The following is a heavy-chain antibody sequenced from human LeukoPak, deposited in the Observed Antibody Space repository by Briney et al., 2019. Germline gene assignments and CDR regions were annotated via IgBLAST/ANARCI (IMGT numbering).Heavy chain of an antibody. J-gene: IGHJ6*03. Sequence: GGSLRLSCAASGFTASSYAMSWVRQAPGKGLEWVSGISGSGSSTYYADSVQGRFTISRVNSENTLYLQMNSLRAEDTALYYCAKGHGDYYYYYMDVWGNGTTVIVSS. V-gene: IGHV3-23*01. D-gene: IGHD4-17*01. CDR1: GFTASSYA. CDR2: ISGSGSST. CDR3: AKGHGDYYYYYMDV.